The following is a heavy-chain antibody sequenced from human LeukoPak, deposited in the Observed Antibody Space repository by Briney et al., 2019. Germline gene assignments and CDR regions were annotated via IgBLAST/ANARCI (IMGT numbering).Heavy chain of an antibody. J-gene: IGHJ4*02. CDR1: GYTFSDYT. CDR2: INPSSNAA. V-gene: IGHV1-2*02. CDR3: ARSRELLDFDT. Sequence: ASVKVSCKTSGYTFSDYTIHWVRQAPGQGLEWMGWINPSSNAANYAQRFEGRVSLTRDTSISTADMVLTSLTSDDTGVYYCARSRELLDFDTWGRGTLVSVSS. D-gene: IGHD3-10*01.